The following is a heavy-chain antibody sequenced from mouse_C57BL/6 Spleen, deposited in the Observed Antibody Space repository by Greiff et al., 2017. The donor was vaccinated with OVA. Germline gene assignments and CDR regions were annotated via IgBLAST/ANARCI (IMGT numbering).Heavy chain of an antibody. V-gene: IGHV5-6*01. J-gene: IGHJ3*01. D-gene: IGHD1-1*01. CDR1: GFTFSSYG. CDR2: ISSGGSYT. Sequence: EVQVVESGGDLVKPGGSLKLSCAASGFTFSSYGMSWVRQTPDKRLEWVATISSGGSYTYYPDSVKGRFTISRDNAKNTLYLQMSSLKSEDTAMYYCARHSYGSSSWFAYWGQGTLVTVSA. CDR3: ARHSYGSSSWFAY.